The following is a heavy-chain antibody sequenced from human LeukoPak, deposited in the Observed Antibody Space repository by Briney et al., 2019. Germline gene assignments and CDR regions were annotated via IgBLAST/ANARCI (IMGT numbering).Heavy chain of an antibody. D-gene: IGHD6-6*01. CDR1: GFTFSSYA. J-gene: IGHJ6*03. V-gene: IGHV3-30-3*01. CDR2: ISYDGSNK. CDR3: AKYSSSSVGAHYYYYMDV. Sequence: GGSLRLSCAASGFTFSSYAMHWVRQAPGKGLEWVAVISYDGSNKYYADSVKGRFTISRDNSKNTLYLQMNSLRAEDTAVYYCAKYSSSSVGAHYYYYMDVWGKGTTVTVSS.